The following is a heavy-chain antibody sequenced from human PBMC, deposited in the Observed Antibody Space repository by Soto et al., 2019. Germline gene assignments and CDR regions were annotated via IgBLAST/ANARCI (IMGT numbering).Heavy chain of an antibody. J-gene: IGHJ6*02. D-gene: IGHD4-17*01. V-gene: IGHV3-33*01. CDR2: IWYDGSNK. CDR3: ARDDSDGDYAPYYYYYYGMDV. CDR1: GFTFSSYG. Sequence: GGSLRLSCAASGFTFSSYGMHWVRQAPGKGLEWVAVIWYDGSNKYYADSVKGRFTISRDNSKNTLYLQMNSLRAEDTAVYYCARDDSDGDYAPYYYYYYGMDVWGQGTTVTVSS.